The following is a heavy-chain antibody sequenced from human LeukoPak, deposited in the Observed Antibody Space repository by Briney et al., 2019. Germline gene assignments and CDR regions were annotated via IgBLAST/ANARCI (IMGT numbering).Heavy chain of an antibody. J-gene: IGHJ4*02. CDR1: GFTFSNYV. Sequence: PGGSLRLSCAASGFTFSNYVMSWVRQAPGMGLEWVSAISGSGGTTDYADSVKGRFTISRDNSKNTLYLQMNSLRAEDTAVYYCATAAGADFFDYWGQGTLVTVSS. V-gene: IGHV3-23*01. D-gene: IGHD3-3*01. CDR3: ATAAGADFFDY. CDR2: ISGSGGTT.